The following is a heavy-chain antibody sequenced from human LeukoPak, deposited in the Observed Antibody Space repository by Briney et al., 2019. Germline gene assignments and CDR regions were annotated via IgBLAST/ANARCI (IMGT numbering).Heavy chain of an antibody. V-gene: IGHV4-34*01. CDR3: ARGRIAVAGTRDYFDY. CDR1: GGSFSGYY. D-gene: IGHD6-19*01. J-gene: IGHJ4*02. Sequence: SETLSLTCAVYGGSFSGYYWSWIRQPPGKGLEWIGEINHSGSTNYNPSLKSRVTISVDTSKNQFSLKLSSVTAADTAEYYCARGRIAVAGTRDYFDYWGQGTLVTVSS. CDR2: INHSGST.